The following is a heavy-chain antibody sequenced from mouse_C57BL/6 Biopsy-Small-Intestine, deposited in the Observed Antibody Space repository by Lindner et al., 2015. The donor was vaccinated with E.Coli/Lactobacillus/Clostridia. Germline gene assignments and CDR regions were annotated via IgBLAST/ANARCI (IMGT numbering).Heavy chain of an antibody. V-gene: IGHV1-19*01. CDR3: ARDYFDC. CDR1: GYTFTDYY. Sequence: VQLQESGPVLVKPGASVKMSCKASGYTFTDYYMNWVKQSHGKGLEWIGIINPYNGGTSYNQKFKGRATLTVDRSSSTAYMELNSLTSEDSAVYYCARDYFDCWGQGTTLTVSS. CDR2: INPYNGGT. J-gene: IGHJ2*01.